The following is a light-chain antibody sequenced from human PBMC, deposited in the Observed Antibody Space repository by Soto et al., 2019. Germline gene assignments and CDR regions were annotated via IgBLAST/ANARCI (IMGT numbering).Light chain of an antibody. J-gene: IGLJ2*01. CDR3: QVWDTDGDQVV. CDR2: FDR. Sequence: SYELTQPPSVSVAPGKTARITCGGNSIGSQIVHWYQQRPGQAPVLVIYFDRDRPSGIPERFSGSKSGNTATLTISRVEAGDEADYHCQVWDTDGDQVVFGGGTKVTVL. CDR1: SIGSQI. V-gene: IGLV3-21*04.